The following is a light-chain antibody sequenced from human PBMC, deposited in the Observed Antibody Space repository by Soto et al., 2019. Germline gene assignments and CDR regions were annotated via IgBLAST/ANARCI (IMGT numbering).Light chain of an antibody. J-gene: IGLJ3*02. V-gene: IGLV2-14*01. CDR1: SSDVGGYDY. CDR3: SSYTTSSTLV. CDR2: EVT. Sequence: QSALTQPASVSGSPGQLITISCTGTSSDVGGYDYVSWYQHHPGKAPKLVISEVTNRPSGVSDRFSGSRSGNTASLTISGLQAEDEADYYCSSYTTSSTLVFGGGTKLTVL.